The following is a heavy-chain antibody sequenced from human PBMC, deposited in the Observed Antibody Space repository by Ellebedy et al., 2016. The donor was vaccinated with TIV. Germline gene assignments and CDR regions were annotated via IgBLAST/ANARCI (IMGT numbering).Heavy chain of an antibody. CDR3: ARDQWLGRAYYFDS. CDR2: IKQDGSEK. J-gene: IGHJ4*02. V-gene: IGHV3-7*01. Sequence: GESLKISCGTSGFTFSNYWMTWVRQAPGKGLGGVANIKQDGSEKYYVDSVKGRFSISRDNTKNSLYLQMNSLTDEDTAVYYCARDQWLGRAYYFDSWGQGTLVTVSS. D-gene: IGHD6-19*01. CDR1: GFTFSNYW.